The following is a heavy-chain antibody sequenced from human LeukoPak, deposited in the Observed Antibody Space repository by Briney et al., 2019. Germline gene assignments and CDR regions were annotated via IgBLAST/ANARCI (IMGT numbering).Heavy chain of an antibody. J-gene: IGHJ4*02. CDR1: GFTFSSYS. CDR2: ISGSGGST. CDR3: ARPEKYSYGYFPRIYFDY. V-gene: IGHV3-23*01. Sequence: GGSLRLSCAASGFTFSSYSMSWIRQPPGKGLEWVSAISGSGGSTYYADSVKGRFTTSRDNSKNTLYLQMNSLRAEDTAVYYCARPEKYSYGYFPRIYFDYWGQGTLVTVSS. D-gene: IGHD5-18*01.